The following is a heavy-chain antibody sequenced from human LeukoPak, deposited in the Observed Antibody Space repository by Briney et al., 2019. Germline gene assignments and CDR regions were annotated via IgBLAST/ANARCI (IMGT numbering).Heavy chain of an antibody. CDR2: ISSSSSYT. D-gene: IGHD4-23*01. CDR3: ARDSDDYGGKGRAFDI. V-gene: IGHV3-11*05. Sequence: GGSLRLSCAASGFTFSDYYMSWIRQAPGKGLEWVSYISSSSSYTNYADSVKGRFTISRDNAKNSLYLQMNSLRAEDTAVYYCARDSDDYGGKGRAFDIWGQGTMVTVSS. CDR1: GFTFSDYY. J-gene: IGHJ3*02.